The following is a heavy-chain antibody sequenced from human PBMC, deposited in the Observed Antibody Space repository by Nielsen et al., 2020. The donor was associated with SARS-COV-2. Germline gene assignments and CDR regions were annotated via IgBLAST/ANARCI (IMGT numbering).Heavy chain of an antibody. D-gene: IGHD2-15*01. CDR2: ISYDGSNK. Sequence: GESLKISCAASGFTFSSYGMHWVRQAPGKGLEWVAVISYDGSNKYYADSVKGRFTISRDNSKNTLYLQMNSLRAEDTAVYYCAKARYCSGGSYYESPWFDPWGQGTLVTVSS. CDR3: AKARYCSGGSYYESPWFDP. J-gene: IGHJ5*02. CDR1: GFTFSSYG. V-gene: IGHV3-30*18.